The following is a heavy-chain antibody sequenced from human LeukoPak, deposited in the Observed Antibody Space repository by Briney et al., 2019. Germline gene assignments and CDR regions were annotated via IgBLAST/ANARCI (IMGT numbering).Heavy chain of an antibody. D-gene: IGHD6-6*01. CDR3: XXXXXXXPEYSSSSSYFDY. J-gene: IGHJ4*02. V-gene: IGHV3-21*01. Sequence: GGSLRLSCAASGFTFSSYSMNWVRQAPGKGLEWVSSISSSSSYIYYADSVKGRFTISRDNAKNSLYLQMNSLRAEDTAVYYXXXXXXXXPEYSSSSSYFDYWGQGALVTVSS. CDR2: ISSSSSYI. CDR1: GFTFSSYS.